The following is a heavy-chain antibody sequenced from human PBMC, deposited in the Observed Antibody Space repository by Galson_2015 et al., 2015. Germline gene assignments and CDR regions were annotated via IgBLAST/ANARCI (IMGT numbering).Heavy chain of an antibody. J-gene: IGHJ3*02. Sequence: SLRLSCAASGFTFSSYGMHWVCQAPGKGLEWVAVISYDGSNKYYADSVKGRFTISRDNSKNTLYLQMNSLRAEDTAVYYCAKDRSTGTDAFDIWGQGTMVTVSS. CDR3: AKDRSTGTDAFDI. CDR2: ISYDGSNK. D-gene: IGHD1-1*01. CDR1: GFTFSSYG. V-gene: IGHV3-30*18.